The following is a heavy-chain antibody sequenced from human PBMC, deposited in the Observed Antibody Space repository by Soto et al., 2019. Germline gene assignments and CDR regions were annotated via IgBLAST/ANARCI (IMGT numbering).Heavy chain of an antibody. V-gene: IGHV3-23*01. Sequence: EVQLLESGGGLEQPGGSRRLSCAASGFNFGSYAMTWVRQVPGKGLEWVADISGNGVNTDYADSVKGRFLISRDNVKNTVFLQMNSLRAEDTATYYCAKGGITRIVIVTATFYFDSWGQGTVVTVSS. J-gene: IGHJ4*02. CDR1: GFNFGSYA. CDR2: ISGNGVNT. CDR3: AKGGITRIVIVTATFYFDS. D-gene: IGHD3-22*01.